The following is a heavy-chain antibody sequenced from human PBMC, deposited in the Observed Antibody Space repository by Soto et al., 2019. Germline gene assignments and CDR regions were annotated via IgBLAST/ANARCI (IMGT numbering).Heavy chain of an antibody. J-gene: IGHJ1*01. CDR2: ISGSGGST. D-gene: IGHD4-17*01. CDR1: GFTFSSYA. CDR3: AKLYLPTVTPEYFQH. V-gene: IGHV3-23*01. Sequence: GGSLRLSCAASGFTFSSYAMSWVRQAPGKGLEWVSAISGSGGSTYYADSVKGRFTISRDNSKNTLYLQMNSLRAEDTAVYYCAKLYLPTVTPEYFQHWGQGTLVTVSS.